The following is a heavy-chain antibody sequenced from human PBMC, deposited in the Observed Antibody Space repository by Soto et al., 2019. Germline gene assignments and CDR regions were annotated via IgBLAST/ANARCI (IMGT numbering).Heavy chain of an antibody. V-gene: IGHV1-18*01. D-gene: IGHD6-13*01. CDR2: ISAYNGNT. CDR1: GYTFTSYG. Sequence: QVQLVQSGAEVKKPGASVKVSCKASGYTFTSYGISWVRQAPGQGLEWMGWISAYNGNTNYAQKLQGRVTMTTDTSTRTAYMELRSLRSDDTAVYYCARDVRARIAAAGTNPWFDPWGQGTLVTVSS. J-gene: IGHJ5*02. CDR3: ARDVRARIAAAGTNPWFDP.